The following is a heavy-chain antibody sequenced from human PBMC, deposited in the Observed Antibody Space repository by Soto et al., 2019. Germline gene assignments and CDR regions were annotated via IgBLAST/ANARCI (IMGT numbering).Heavy chain of an antibody. CDR2: ISARGDKT. J-gene: IGHJ1*01. CDR3: TNYAFHGTPLLGAFER. D-gene: IGHD3-16*01. V-gene: IGHV3-23*01. CDR1: GFSFSNYP. Sequence: PGGSLRLSCATSGFSFSNYPMTWVRQAPGKGLEWVSTISARGDKTYYAGSVKGRFTVSRDNSKNTLYLQMNTLGAEDTAVYYCTNYAFHGTPLLGAFERWGQGTPGTLPS.